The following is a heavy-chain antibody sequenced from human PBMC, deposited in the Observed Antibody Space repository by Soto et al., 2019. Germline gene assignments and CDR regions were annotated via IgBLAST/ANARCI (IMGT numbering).Heavy chain of an antibody. D-gene: IGHD4-4*01. V-gene: IGHV4-31*03. CDR2: IYYSGSS. Sequence: TLSLTCTISGGSISSGGYYWSWIRQHPGKGLEWIGYIYYSGSSYYNPSLKSRVIISVDTSKNQFSLKLSSVTAADTAVYYCARVPPSTAHFDYWGQGTLVTVSS. CDR3: ARVPPSTAHFDY. J-gene: IGHJ4*02. CDR1: GGSISSGGYY.